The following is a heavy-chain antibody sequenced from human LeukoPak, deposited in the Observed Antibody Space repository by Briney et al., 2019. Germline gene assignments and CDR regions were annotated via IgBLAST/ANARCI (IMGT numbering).Heavy chain of an antibody. CDR1: GGSFSGYY. CDR2: INHSGST. V-gene: IGHV4-34*01. Sequence: ASETLSLTRAIYGGSFSGYYWSWIRQPPGKGLEWIGEINHSGSTNYNPSLKSRVTISVDTSKNQFSLKLSSVTAADTAVYYCARGHYYDSSGWFDYWGQGTLVTVSS. D-gene: IGHD3-22*01. CDR3: ARGHYYDSSGWFDY. J-gene: IGHJ4*02.